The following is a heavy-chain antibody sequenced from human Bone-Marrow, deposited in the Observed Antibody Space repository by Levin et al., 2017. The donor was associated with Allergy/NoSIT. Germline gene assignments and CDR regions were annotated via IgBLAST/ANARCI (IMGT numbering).Heavy chain of an antibody. CDR1: GFTFSSYA. D-gene: IGHD1-26*01. CDR3: ARVGGLGGATGRYYFDY. CDR2: ISYDGSNK. V-gene: IGHV3-30-3*01. J-gene: IGHJ4*02. Sequence: GESLKISCAASGFTFSSYAMHWVRQAPGKGLEWVAVISYDGSNKYYADSVKGRFTISRDNSKNTLYLQMNSLRAEDTAVYYCARVGGLGGATGRYYFDYWGQGTLVTVSS.